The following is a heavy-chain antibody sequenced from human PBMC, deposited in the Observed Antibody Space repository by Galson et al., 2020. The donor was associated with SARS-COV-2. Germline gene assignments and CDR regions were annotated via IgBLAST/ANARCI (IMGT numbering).Heavy chain of an antibody. J-gene: IGHJ3*02. CDR1: GYTFTGYY. Sequence: ASVKVSCKASGYTFTGYYMHWVRQAPGQGLEWMGWINPNSGGTNYAQKFQGWVTMTRDTSISTAYMELSRLRSDDTAVYYCARQSVVPAANDAFDIWGQGTMVTVSS. CDR2: INPNSGGT. D-gene: IGHD2-2*01. CDR3: ARQSVVPAANDAFDI. V-gene: IGHV1-2*04.